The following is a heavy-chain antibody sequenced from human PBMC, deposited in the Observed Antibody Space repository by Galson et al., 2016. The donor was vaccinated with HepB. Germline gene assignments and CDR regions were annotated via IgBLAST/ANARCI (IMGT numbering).Heavy chain of an antibody. D-gene: IGHD1-26*01. J-gene: IGHJ6*02. V-gene: IGHV4-4*02. CDR1: GGSIRSNNW. CDR3: ASALWYRYGDGYYYYAMDV. CDR2: SNHSGTT. Sequence: SETLSLTCAVSGGSIRSNNWWTWVRQPPGKGLEWVGESNHSGTTFFNPSLKSRVSISIDKSKNQFSLKLTSVTAADTALYYCASALWYRYGDGYYYYAMDVWGQGTTVTVSS.